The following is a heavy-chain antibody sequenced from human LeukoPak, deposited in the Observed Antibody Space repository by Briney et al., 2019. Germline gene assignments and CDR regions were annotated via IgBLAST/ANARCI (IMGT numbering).Heavy chain of an antibody. V-gene: IGHV4-39*07. CDR3: SARMVQLEPEEVYYGMDV. Sequence: SETLSLTCTVSGGSISSSSYYWGWIRQPPGKGLEWIGSIYYSGSTYYNPSLKSRVTISVDTSKNQSSLKLSSVTAADTAVYYCSARMVQLEPEEVYYGMDVWGQGTTVTVSS. D-gene: IGHD1-1*01. CDR1: GGSISSSSYY. CDR2: IYYSGST. J-gene: IGHJ6*02.